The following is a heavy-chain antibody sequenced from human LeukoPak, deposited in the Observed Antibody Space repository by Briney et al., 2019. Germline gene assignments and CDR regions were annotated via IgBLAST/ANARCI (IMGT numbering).Heavy chain of an antibody. CDR2: INPNSGGT. Sequence: ASVKVSCKASGYTFTDYYLHWVRQAPGQGLEWMGWINPNSGGTEYAQKFQGRVTMTRDTSISTAYMELSRLRSDDTAVYYCARDRTTVVTHYWYFDLWGRGTLVTVSS. CDR1: GYTFTDYY. D-gene: IGHD4-23*01. CDR3: ARDRTTVVTHYWYFDL. V-gene: IGHV1-2*02. J-gene: IGHJ2*01.